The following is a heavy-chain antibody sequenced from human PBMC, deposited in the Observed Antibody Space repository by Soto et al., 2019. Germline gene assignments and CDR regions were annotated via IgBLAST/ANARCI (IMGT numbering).Heavy chain of an antibody. CDR1: GISISSGGYS. V-gene: IGHV4-30-2*01. J-gene: IGHJ4*02. CDR2: IYHSGST. CDR3: VKVPSC. Sequence: SETLSLTRTISGISISSGGYSLSCIRQPPGKGLEWIGYIYHSGSTYYNPSLKSRVTISVNRSKNQCSLKLTSVTAADTAVNYCVKVPSCWGQGTLVAVSS.